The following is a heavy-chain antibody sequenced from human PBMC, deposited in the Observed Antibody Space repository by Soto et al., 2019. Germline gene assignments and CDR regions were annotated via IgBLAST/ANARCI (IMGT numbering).Heavy chain of an antibody. J-gene: IGHJ6*03. CDR3: ARGRWATYPHYYMDV. D-gene: IGHD5-12*01. CDR2: ISSSTSHI. CDR1: GLTFTGYT. Sequence: EAQLVESGGGLVKPGGSLRLSCAASGLTFTGYTMNWVRQAPGQGLEWVSSISSSTSHIYYPDSVKGRFTSSRDNAKNSLYLQMNSLRAEDTAVYYCARGRWATYPHYYMDVWGKGTAVTVSS. V-gene: IGHV3-21*01.